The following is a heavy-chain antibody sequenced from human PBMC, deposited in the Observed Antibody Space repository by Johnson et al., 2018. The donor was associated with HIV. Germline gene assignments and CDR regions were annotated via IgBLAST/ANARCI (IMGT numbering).Heavy chain of an antibody. CDR2: ISYDGSNK. Sequence: QEKLVESGGGVVQPGRSLRLSCAASGFTFSSYGMHWVRQAPGKGLEWVAVISYDGSNKYYADSVKGRFTISRDNSKNTLYLQMNSLRAEDTAVYYCAKDRSAHMTMLLEVVADAFDIWGQGTMVTVSS. V-gene: IGHV3-30*18. CDR1: GFTFSSYG. J-gene: IGHJ3*02. CDR3: AKDRSAHMTMLLEVVADAFDI. D-gene: IGHD4/OR15-4a*01.